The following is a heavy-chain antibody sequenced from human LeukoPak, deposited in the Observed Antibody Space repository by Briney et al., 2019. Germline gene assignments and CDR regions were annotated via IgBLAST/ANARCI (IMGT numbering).Heavy chain of an antibody. J-gene: IGHJ6*03. CDR3: VRLVDSAGVGYYYYYMDV. CDR1: RFIFSSYW. Sequence: GGSLRLSCAAFRFIFSSYWMSWVRQAPGKGLEWVAHIKQVGSEKYYVDSVKGRFTISRDNGQNSLHLQMNSLRAEDTAVYYCVRLVDSAGVGYYYYYMDVWGKGTTVSVSS. CDR2: IKQVGSEK. V-gene: IGHV3-7*01. D-gene: IGHD6-13*01.